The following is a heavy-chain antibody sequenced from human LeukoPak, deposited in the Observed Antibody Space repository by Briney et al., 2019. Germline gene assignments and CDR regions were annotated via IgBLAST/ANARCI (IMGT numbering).Heavy chain of an antibody. CDR1: GFTFNNYW. Sequence: GGSLRLSCVASGFTFNNYWMSWVRQAPGKGLEWVANIRVDGSDKFYMDSVKGRFTISRDNAKNTLYLQMNSLRAEDTAVYYCAREGALYYYDSSEEPYGMDVWGQGTTVTVSS. J-gene: IGHJ6*02. D-gene: IGHD3-22*01. CDR2: IRVDGSDK. CDR3: AREGALYYYDSSEEPYGMDV. V-gene: IGHV3-7*01.